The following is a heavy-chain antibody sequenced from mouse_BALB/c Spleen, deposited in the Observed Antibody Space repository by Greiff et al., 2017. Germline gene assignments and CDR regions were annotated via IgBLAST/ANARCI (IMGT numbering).Heavy chain of an antibody. V-gene: IGHV1-12*01. CDR3: ARAGYYYAMDY. CDR2: IYPGNGDT. CDR1: GYTFTSYN. D-gene: IGHD1-2*01. Sequence: QVQLQQPGAELVKPGASVKMSCKASGYTFTSYNMHWVKQTPGQGLEWIGAIYPGNGDTSYNQKFKGKATLTADKSSSTAYMQLSSLTSEDSAVYYCARAGYYYAMDYWGQGTSGTVSS. J-gene: IGHJ4*01.